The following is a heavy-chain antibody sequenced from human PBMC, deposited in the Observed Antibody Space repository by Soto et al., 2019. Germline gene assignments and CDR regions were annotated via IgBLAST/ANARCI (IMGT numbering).Heavy chain of an antibody. CDR1: GYSFMHWW. V-gene: IGHV5-51*01. CDR2: IYPGDSET. D-gene: IGHD3-10*01. CDR3: ARGGAAYGLDY. Sequence: GESLKISCQGSGYSFMHWWTGWVRQMPGKGLEWMGIIYPGDSETRYSPSFQGQVTISHDKSISTAFLQWSSLQASDSAMYYCARGGAAYGLDYWGQGTLVTVSS. J-gene: IGHJ4*02.